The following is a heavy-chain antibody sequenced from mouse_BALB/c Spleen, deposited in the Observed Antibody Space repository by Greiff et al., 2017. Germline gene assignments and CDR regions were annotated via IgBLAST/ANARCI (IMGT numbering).Heavy chain of an antibody. CDR3: ASFLLTVLYAMDY. CDR2: ISYSGST. Sequence: EVKLVESGPGLVKPSQSLSLTCTVTGYSITSDYAWNWIRQFPGNKLEWMGYISYSGSTSYNPSLKSRISITRDTSKNQFFLQLNSVTTEDTATYYCASFLLTVLYAMDYWGQGTSVTVSS. V-gene: IGHV3-2*02. D-gene: IGHD2-10*01. CDR1: GYSITSDYA. J-gene: IGHJ4*01.